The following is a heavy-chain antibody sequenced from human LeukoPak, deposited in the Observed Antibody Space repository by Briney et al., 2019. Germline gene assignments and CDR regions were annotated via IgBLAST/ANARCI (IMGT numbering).Heavy chain of an antibody. CDR1: GCTFSSYS. D-gene: IGHD3-22*01. J-gene: IGHJ3*01. CDR2: ILPNFGIA. V-gene: IGHV1-69*02. CDR3: AAARAPYYYDSSCSF. Sequence: GPSVKVFCKSSGCTFSSYSTRWVRQAPAQGLEWMGRILPNFGIANYAQKFEGSVTSTADKSTSSTYMDMSSLRSEDTAVCYSAAARAPYYYDSSCSFWGQGTMVTVSS.